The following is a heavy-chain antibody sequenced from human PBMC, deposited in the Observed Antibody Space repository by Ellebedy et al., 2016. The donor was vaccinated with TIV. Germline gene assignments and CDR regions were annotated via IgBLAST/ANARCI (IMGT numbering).Heavy chain of an antibody. V-gene: IGHV4-34*01. CDR3: AEGRSGWYYFDY. CDR2: INHSGST. Sequence: SETLSLTCAVYGGSFTGYYWSWIRQPPGKGLEWIGEINHSGSTNYNPSLKSRATITVDTSNNHFSLRLSSVTAADTAVYYCAEGRSGWYYFDYWGQGTPVTASS. CDR1: GGSFTGYY. J-gene: IGHJ4*01. D-gene: IGHD6-19*01.